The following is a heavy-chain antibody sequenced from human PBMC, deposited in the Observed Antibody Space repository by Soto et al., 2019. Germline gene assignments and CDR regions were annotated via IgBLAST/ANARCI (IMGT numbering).Heavy chain of an antibody. V-gene: IGHV3-23*01. D-gene: IGHD5-12*01. CDR1: GFTFSSYA. CDR3: HISAAQRGGYDPTDY. Sequence: GGSLRLSCAASGFTFSSYAMSWVRQAPGKGLEWVSAISGSGGSTYYADSVKGRFTISRDNSKNTLYLQMNSLRAEDTAVYYCHISAAQRGGYDPTDYWGQGTLVTVSS. J-gene: IGHJ4*02. CDR2: ISGSGGST.